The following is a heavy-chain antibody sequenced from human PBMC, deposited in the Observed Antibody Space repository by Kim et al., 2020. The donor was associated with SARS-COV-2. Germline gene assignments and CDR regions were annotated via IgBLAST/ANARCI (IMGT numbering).Heavy chain of an antibody. CDR2: ISSSSSYI. CDR1: GFTFSSYS. V-gene: IGHV3-21*01. CDR3: ARDRVSKSTYYYGSGSPSEVDY. Sequence: GGSLRLSCAASGFTFSSYSMNWVRQAPGKGLEWVSSISSSSSYIYYADSVKGRFTISRDNAKNSLYLQMNSLRDEDTAVYYCARDRVSKSTYYYGSGSPSEVDYWGQGTLVTVSS. D-gene: IGHD3-10*01. J-gene: IGHJ4*02.